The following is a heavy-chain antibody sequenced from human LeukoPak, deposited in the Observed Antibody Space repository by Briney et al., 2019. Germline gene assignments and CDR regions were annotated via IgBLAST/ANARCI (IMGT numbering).Heavy chain of an antibody. D-gene: IGHD2-15*01. CDR1: GFTFSSYS. Sequence: GGSLILSCAASGFTFSSYSMNWVRQAPGKGLGWVSSISSSSSYIYYADSVKSRFTISRDNAKNSLYLKMNSLRAEDTAVYYCARDAELKGYCSGGSCYSYYYYYMDVWGKGTTVTVSS. V-gene: IGHV3-21*01. J-gene: IGHJ6*03. CDR3: ARDAELKGYCSGGSCYSYYYYYMDV. CDR2: ISSSSSYI.